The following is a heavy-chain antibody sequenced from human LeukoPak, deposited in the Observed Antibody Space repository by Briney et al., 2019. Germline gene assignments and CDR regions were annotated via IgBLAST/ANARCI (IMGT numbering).Heavy chain of an antibody. V-gene: IGHV3-23*01. CDR2: ISGSGGST. Sequence: PGGSLRLSCAASGFTFSSYAMSWVRQAPGKGPEWVAGISGSGGSTNYADSVKGRFTISRDNPKNTLYLQMNNLRAEDTAVYFCAKRAVVIRVILVGFHKEAYYFDSWGQGALVTVSS. J-gene: IGHJ4*02. CDR1: GFTFSSYA. D-gene: IGHD3-22*01. CDR3: AKRAVVIRVILVGFHKEAYYFDS.